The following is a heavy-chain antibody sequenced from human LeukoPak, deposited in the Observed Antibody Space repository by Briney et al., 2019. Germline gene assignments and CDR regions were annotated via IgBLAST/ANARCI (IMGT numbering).Heavy chain of an antibody. CDR2: IYTSGST. Sequence: PSETLSLTCAVYGGSFSSYYWSWIRQPAGKGLEWIGRIYTSGSTNYNPSLKSRVTMSVDTSKNQFSLKLSSVTAADPAVYYCSTXXSYYYXXVWGKGTTVXXSS. D-gene: IGHD2-2*01. V-gene: IGHV4-59*10. J-gene: IGHJ6*03. CDR1: GGSFSSYY. CDR3: STXXSYYYXXV.